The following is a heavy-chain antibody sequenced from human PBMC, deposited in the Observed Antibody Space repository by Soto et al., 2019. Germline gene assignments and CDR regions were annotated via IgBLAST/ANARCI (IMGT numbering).Heavy chain of an antibody. D-gene: IGHD1-26*01. Sequence: QVQLVQSGAEVKKPGSSVKVSCKASGCTFSSYAISWVRQAPGQGLEWMGGIIPIFGTANYAQKFQGRVTITADKSTSTADMELSSLRSEDTAVYYCARSGSYPGGWVYWGQGTLVTVSS. CDR3: ARSGSYPGGWVY. CDR1: GCTFSSYA. CDR2: IIPIFGTA. J-gene: IGHJ4*02. V-gene: IGHV1-69*06.